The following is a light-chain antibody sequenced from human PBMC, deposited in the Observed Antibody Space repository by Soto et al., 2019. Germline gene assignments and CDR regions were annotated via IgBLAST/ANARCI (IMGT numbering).Light chain of an antibody. J-gene: IGLJ2*01. V-gene: IGLV2-14*01. Sequence: QSALTQPASLSGSPGQSITISCTGTSSDVGGYDYVFWYQQYPGKAPKLMIYEVSHRPSGVSNRFSGSKSGNTASLTISGLQAEDEADYYCSSHTSSNTLIFGGGTKVTVL. CDR3: SSHTSSNTLI. CDR2: EVS. CDR1: SSDVGGYDY.